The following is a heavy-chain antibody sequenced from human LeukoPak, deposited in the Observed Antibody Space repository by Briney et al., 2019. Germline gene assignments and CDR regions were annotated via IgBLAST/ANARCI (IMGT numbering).Heavy chain of an antibody. D-gene: IGHD6-13*01. V-gene: IGHV3-13*01. CDR1: GFTFSSYD. CDR2: IGTAGDT. Sequence: GGSLRLSCAASGFTFSSYDMHWVRQATGEGLEWVSAIGTAGDTYYPGSVKGRFTISRENAKNSLYLQMNSLRAGDTAVYYCARRGGAAAGTYFDYWGQGTLVTVSS. CDR3: ARRGGAAAGTYFDY. J-gene: IGHJ4*02.